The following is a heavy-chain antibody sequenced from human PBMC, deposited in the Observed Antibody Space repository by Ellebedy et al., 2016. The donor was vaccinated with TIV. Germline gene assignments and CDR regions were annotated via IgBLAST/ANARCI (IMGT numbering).Heavy chain of an antibody. CDR3: ATENWYSYGTFDY. J-gene: IGHJ4*02. Sequence: AASVKVSCKVSGYTLTELSMHWVRQAPGKGLEWMGGFDPEAGETIYEQKFQGRVTMTEDTSTDTAYMELSSLRSEDTAVYYCATENWYSYGTFDYWGQGTLVTVSS. CDR1: GYTLTELS. CDR2: FDPEAGET. V-gene: IGHV1-24*01. D-gene: IGHD5-18*01.